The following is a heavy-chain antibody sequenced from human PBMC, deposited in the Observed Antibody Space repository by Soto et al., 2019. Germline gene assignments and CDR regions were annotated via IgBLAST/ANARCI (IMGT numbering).Heavy chain of an antibody. Sequence: QVQLVESGGGVVQPGRSLRLSCAASGFTFSSYGMHWVGQAPGKGLEWVAVIWYDGSNKYYADSVKGRFTISRDNSKNTLYLQMNSLRAEDTAVYYCARGGGYDILTGYYYYYGMDVWGQGTTVTVSS. J-gene: IGHJ6*02. CDR3: ARGGGYDILTGYYYYYGMDV. V-gene: IGHV3-33*01. CDR1: GFTFSSYG. CDR2: IWYDGSNK. D-gene: IGHD3-9*01.